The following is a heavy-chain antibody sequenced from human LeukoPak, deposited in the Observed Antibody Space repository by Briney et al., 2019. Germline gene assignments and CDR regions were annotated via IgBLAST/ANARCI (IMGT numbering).Heavy chain of an antibody. CDR1: GFTFSSYW. D-gene: IGHD3-22*01. Sequence: GGSLRLSCAASGFTFSSYWMSWVRQAPGKGLEWVANIKQDGSEKYYVDSVKGRFTISRDNAKNSLYLQMNSLRAEDTAVYYCASPLNDDSSGYYDDYWGQGTLVTVSS. J-gene: IGHJ4*02. CDR2: IKQDGSEK. V-gene: IGHV3-7*01. CDR3: ASPLNDDSSGYYDDY.